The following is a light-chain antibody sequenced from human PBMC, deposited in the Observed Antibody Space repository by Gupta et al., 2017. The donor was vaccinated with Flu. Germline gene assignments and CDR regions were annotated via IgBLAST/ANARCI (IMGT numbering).Light chain of an antibody. Sequence: QSALTQPASVSVAPGESITTPSTGTSSDVGCYNYFSWYQQYPCKAPKLMIYEVSNRPSGVSNRFSGSKSANKASLTISGLQAEDESNYYCSLFTSTSTWVFGGGTKLTVL. CDR2: EVS. J-gene: IGLJ3*02. CDR1: SSDVGCYNY. CDR3: SLFTSTSTWV. V-gene: IGLV2-14*01.